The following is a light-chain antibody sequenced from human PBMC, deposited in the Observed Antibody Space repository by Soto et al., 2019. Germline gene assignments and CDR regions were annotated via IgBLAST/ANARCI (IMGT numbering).Light chain of an antibody. CDR3: QQYNSYPWT. J-gene: IGKJ1*01. CDR2: GAS. Sequence: IVLTQTPCTLSLSPGERSTLCGRASQSVSSYLAWYQQKPGQAPRLLIYGASNRATGIPDRFSGSGSGTDFTLTITSLQPDDFATYYCQQYNSYPWTFGQG. CDR1: QSVSSY. V-gene: IGKV3-11*01.